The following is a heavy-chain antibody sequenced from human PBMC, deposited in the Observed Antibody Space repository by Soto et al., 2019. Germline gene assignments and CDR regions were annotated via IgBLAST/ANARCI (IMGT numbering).Heavy chain of an antibody. Sequence: ASVKVSCKASGYTFTSYGISWVRQAPGQGLEWMGWISAYNGNTNYAQKLQGRVTMTTDTSTSTAHMELRSLRSDDTAVYYCAGPMMAAAGFYYGMDVWGQGTTVTVSS. CDR1: GYTFTSYG. J-gene: IGHJ6*02. CDR2: ISAYNGNT. V-gene: IGHV1-18*01. CDR3: AGPMMAAAGFYYGMDV. D-gene: IGHD6-13*01.